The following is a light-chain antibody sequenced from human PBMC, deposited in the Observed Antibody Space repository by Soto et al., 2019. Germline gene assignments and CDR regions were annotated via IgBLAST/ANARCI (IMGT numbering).Light chain of an antibody. Sequence: AIPETQSPSPLSASVGDRVTLTFRASQDIRTGLGWYQQKPGKAPRLLIYGTFSLQSGVPSRFSGSGSGTDFTLTISSLQPDDFATYYCLQDFKYPRTFGQGTKVDIK. CDR1: QDIRTG. J-gene: IGKJ1*01. CDR3: LQDFKYPRT. V-gene: IGKV1-6*01. CDR2: GTF.